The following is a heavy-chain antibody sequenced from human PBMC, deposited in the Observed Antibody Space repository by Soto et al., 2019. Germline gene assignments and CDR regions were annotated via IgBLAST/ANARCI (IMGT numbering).Heavy chain of an antibody. J-gene: IGHJ6*02. CDR3: AKDPPWTGGPLAMDV. CDR2: FSGSGGNI. Sequence: EVQLLESGGGLVQPGGSLRLSCVASGFAFSTHAMSWVRQAPGKGLEWVSTFSGSGGNIYYAESMKGRLTISRDDSKNTLYLQMNRLRVEETAVYYCAKDPPWTGGPLAMDVWGQGTTGNVSS. V-gene: IGHV3-23*01. CDR1: GFAFSTHA. D-gene: IGHD3-16*01.